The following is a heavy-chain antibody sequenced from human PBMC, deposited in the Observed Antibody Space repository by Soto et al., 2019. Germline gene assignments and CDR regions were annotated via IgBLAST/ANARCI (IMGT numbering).Heavy chain of an antibody. J-gene: IGHJ4*02. Sequence: QVQLQQWGAGLLKPSETLSLTCAVYGGSFSGYYWSWIRQPPGKGLEWIGEINHSGSTNYNPSLKCPVTKSVGTSKNQFSLKLSSVTAADTGVYYCASSRSHPDSSGYNMAYWGQGTLVTVSS. CDR2: INHSGST. CDR3: ASSRSHPDSSGYNMAY. D-gene: IGHD3-22*01. CDR1: GGSFSGYY. V-gene: IGHV4-34*01.